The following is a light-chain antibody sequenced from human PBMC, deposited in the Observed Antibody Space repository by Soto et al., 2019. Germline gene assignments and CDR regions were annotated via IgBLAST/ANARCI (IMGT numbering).Light chain of an antibody. J-gene: IGKJ4*01. CDR1: QSLLNSGGKTY. CDR3: QYGSSPLT. V-gene: IGKV2D-29*01. Sequence: DIVMTQTPLSLSVTPGQPASISCKSSQSLLNSGGKTYFYWYLQKPGQPPQLLIYEVSNRFSGVPDRVSGSGSGTDLTLNINRVEDEDVGFSCQQYGSSPLTFGGGTKVDI. CDR2: EVS.